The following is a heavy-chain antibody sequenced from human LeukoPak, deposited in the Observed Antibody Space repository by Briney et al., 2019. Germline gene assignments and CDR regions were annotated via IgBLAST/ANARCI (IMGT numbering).Heavy chain of an antibody. D-gene: IGHD4-11*01. CDR1: GDSVSSSNYY. V-gene: IGHV4-30-2*01. J-gene: IGHJ3*01. Sequence: SETLSLTCAVSGDSVSSSNYYWSWIRQPPGKGLEWIGYIYHDGNTYYNPSLKSRVTISVDRSKNQFSLKLSSVTAADTAVYYCARARYSNGFDVWGQGTMVTVSS. CDR2: IYHDGNT. CDR3: ARARYSNGFDV.